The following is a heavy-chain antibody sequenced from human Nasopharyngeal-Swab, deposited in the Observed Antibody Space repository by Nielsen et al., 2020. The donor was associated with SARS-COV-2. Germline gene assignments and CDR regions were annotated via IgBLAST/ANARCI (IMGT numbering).Heavy chain of an antibody. CDR1: GGTFSSYA. Sequence: SVKVSCKASGGTFSSYAISWVRQAPGHGLEWMGGIIPIFGTANYAQKFQGRVTITADESTSTAYMELSSLRSEDTAVYYCARDRGAVARNYYYYGMDVWGQGTTVTVSS. V-gene: IGHV1-69*13. J-gene: IGHJ6*02. D-gene: IGHD6-19*01. CDR3: ARDRGAVARNYYYYGMDV. CDR2: IIPIFGTA.